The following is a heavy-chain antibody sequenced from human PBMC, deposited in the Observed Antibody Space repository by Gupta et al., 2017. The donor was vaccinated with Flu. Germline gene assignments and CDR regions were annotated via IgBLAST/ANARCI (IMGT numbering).Heavy chain of an antibody. CDR2: IHNNGNT. Sequence: DSYYWSWIRQPPGKGLEWIGYIHNNGNTNYNASLRSRVTISVDTSNNQFSLDLSSVTAADTAVYYCTRSHYYDSSGYYYAYWGQGTLVTVSS. J-gene: IGHJ4*02. CDR3: TRSHYYDSSGYYYAY. CDR1: DSYY. V-gene: IGHV4-61*01. D-gene: IGHD3-22*01.